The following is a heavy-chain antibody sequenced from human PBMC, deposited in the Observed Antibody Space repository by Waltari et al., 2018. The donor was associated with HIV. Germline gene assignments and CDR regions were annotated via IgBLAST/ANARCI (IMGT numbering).Heavy chain of an antibody. V-gene: IGHV4-61*02. Sequence: QVQLQESGPGLVKPSQTLSLTCTVSGGSISSGSYYWSWIRQPAGQGLEWVGRIYTSGSTNNTPSRKSRVTISVDTSKNQFSLKLGSVTAADTAVYYCARGEENGVVKGLYYGMDVWGQGTTVTVSS. CDR2: IYTSGST. CDR3: ARGEENGVVKGLYYGMDV. J-gene: IGHJ6*02. CDR1: GGSISSGSYY. D-gene: IGHD3-3*01.